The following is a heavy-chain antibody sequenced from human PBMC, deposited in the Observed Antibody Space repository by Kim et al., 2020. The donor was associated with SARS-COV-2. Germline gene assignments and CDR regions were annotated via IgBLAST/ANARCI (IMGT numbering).Heavy chain of an antibody. CDR1: GFTFSSYA. J-gene: IGHJ6*02. CDR3: ARDLRIQLWDYYYGMDV. V-gene: IGHV3-30-3*01. Sequence: GGSLRLSCAASGFTFSSYAMHWVRQAPGKGLEWVAVISYDGSNKYYADSVKGRFTISRDNSKNTLYLQRKSLRAEDTAVYYCARDLRIQLWDYYYGMDVWGQGTTVTVSS. D-gene: IGHD5-18*01. CDR2: ISYDGSNK.